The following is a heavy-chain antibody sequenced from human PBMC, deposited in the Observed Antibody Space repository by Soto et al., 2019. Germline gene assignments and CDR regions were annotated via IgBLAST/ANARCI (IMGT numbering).Heavy chain of an antibody. CDR1: GFTFSTYG. Sequence: QVQLVESGGGVVQPGRSLRLSCAASGFTFSTYGMHWVRQAPGKGLEWVAVISYDGSNKYYADSVKGRFTISRDNSKNTLYLQMISLRAEDTAVYYCAKGFSYSVIDYWGPGALVTVSS. V-gene: IGHV3-30*18. CDR2: ISYDGSNK. CDR3: AKGFSYSVIDY. J-gene: IGHJ4*02. D-gene: IGHD5-18*01.